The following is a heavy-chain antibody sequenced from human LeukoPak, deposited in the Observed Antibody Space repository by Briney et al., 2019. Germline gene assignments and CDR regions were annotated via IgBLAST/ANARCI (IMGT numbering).Heavy chain of an antibody. Sequence: SETLSLTCTVSGGSVSSSSYYWGWIRQPPGKGLEWIGSIYYRGSTYYNPSLKSRVTISVDTSKNQFSLKLSSVTAADTAVYYCARGYCSGGSCYSYYYYNYMDVWGKGTTVTVSS. V-gene: IGHV4-39*07. J-gene: IGHJ6*03. D-gene: IGHD2-15*01. CDR3: ARGYCSGGSCYSYYYYNYMDV. CDR1: GGSVSSSSYY. CDR2: IYYRGST.